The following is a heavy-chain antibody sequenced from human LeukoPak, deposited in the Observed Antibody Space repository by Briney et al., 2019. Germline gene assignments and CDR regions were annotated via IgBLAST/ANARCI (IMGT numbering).Heavy chain of an antibody. CDR3: ARAITPYWYFDL. V-gene: IGHV4-34*01. CDR2: INHSGST. D-gene: IGHD3-10*01. Sequence: SETLSLTCAVYGGSFSGYYWSWIRQPPGKGLEWIGEINHSGSTNYNPSLKSRVTISVDTSKNQFSLKLSSVTAADTAVYYCARAITPYWYFDLWGRGTLVTVSS. J-gene: IGHJ2*01. CDR1: GGSFSGYY.